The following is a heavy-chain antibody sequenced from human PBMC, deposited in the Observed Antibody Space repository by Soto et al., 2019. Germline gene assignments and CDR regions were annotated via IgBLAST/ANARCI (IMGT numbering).Heavy chain of an antibody. J-gene: IGHJ4*02. CDR1: GFIFHNAW. CDR3: ATDLPWSYGALGF. CDR2: IKSKSDGGTT. V-gene: IGHV3-15*01. Sequence: EVHLVESGGGLVKPGGSLRLSCATSGFIFHNAWMTWVRQAPGKGLEWVGRIKSKSDGGTTDYTSPVEGRFTISRDDSNNTLYVEMNSLKTEDTAMYYCATDLPWSYGALGFWGQGTLVTVSS. D-gene: IGHD1-26*01.